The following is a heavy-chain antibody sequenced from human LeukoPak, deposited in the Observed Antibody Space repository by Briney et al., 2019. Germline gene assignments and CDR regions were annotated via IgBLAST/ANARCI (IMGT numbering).Heavy chain of an antibody. V-gene: IGHV3-20*04. CDR1: GFTFDYYG. CDR2: INWNGGST. D-gene: IGHD3-22*01. CDR3: ARDRYHDTNDFLDY. Sequence: GGSLRLSCAASGFTFDYYGMTWVRQAPGKWLEWVSGINWNGGSTDYADSVKGRFTISRDNAKNSLYLQMNSLRVEDTALYYCARDRYHDTNDFLDYCGQGTLVTVSS. J-gene: IGHJ4*02.